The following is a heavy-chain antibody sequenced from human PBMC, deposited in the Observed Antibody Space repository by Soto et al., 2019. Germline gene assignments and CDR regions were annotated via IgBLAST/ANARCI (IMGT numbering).Heavy chain of an antibody. CDR3: ARVLVNMDTAMDLYYFDY. D-gene: IGHD5-18*01. CDR2: INHSGST. J-gene: IGHJ4*02. V-gene: IGHV4-34*01. Sequence: ETLTLACAVYGWSFSGYYWSWIRQPPGKGLDWIGEINHSGSTNYNPSLKSRVTISVDTSKNQFSLKLSSVTAADTAVYYCARVLVNMDTAMDLYYFDYWGQGTLVTVSS. CDR1: GWSFSGYY.